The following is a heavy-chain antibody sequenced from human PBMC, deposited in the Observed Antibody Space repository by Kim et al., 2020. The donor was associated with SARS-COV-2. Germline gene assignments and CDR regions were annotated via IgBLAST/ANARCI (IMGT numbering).Heavy chain of an antibody. V-gene: IGHV3-13*01. CDR1: GFTFSSYD. D-gene: IGHD3-10*01. CDR2: IGTAGDT. Sequence: GGSLRLSCAASGFTFSSYDMHWVRQATGKGLEWVSAIGTAGDTYYPGSVKGRFTISRENAKNSLYLQMNSLRAGDTAVYYCARGMRLLWFGDPIYGMDVWGQGTTVTVSS. CDR3: ARGMRLLWFGDPIYGMDV. J-gene: IGHJ6*02.